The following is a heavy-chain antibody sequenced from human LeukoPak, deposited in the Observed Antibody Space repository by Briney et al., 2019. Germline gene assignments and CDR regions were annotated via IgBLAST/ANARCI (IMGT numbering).Heavy chain of an antibody. D-gene: IGHD5-12*01. CDR3: ARDIGYHTFDY. V-gene: IGHV3-7*05. J-gene: IGHJ4*02. CDR2: IKEDGSGK. Sequence: GGSLRLSCAASGFTLSSFWMAWVRQAPGKGLEWVANIKEDGSGKYYVDSVKGRFTISRDNAKNSLYLQMNSLRAEDTALYYCARDIGYHTFDYWGQGTLVTVSS. CDR1: GFTLSSFW.